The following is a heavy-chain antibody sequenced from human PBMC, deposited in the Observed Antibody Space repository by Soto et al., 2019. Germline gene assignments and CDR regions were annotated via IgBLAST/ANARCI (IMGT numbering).Heavy chain of an antibody. V-gene: IGHV4-61*08. J-gene: IGHJ4*02. CDR1: GGSISSGGYY. CDR3: AGLYPYESSGYHLNY. CDR2: MHYTGFS. D-gene: IGHD3-22*01. Sequence: SETLSLTCTVSGGSISSGGYYWSWIRQHPGKGLEWIGYMHYTGFSHYNPSLESRLTISVDRSKNQFTLQLTSVTAADTAVFYCAGLYPYESSGYHLNYWGQGALVTVSS.